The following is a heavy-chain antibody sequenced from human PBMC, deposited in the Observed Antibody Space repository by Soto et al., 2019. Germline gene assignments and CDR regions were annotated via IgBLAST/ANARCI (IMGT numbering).Heavy chain of an antibody. CDR1: GYTFTSYG. V-gene: IGHV1-18*01. CDR3: ARDGCTVPYYYGMDV. Sequence: QVQLVQSGAEVKKPGASVKVSCKASGYTFTSYGISWVRQAPGQGLEWMGWISAYNGNTNDAQKRRGRGTMXXDXAXXTAYKELRSLRSDDTAVYYCARDGCTVPYYYGMDVWGQGTTVTVSS. J-gene: IGHJ6*02. CDR2: ISAYNGNT. D-gene: IGHD4-17*01.